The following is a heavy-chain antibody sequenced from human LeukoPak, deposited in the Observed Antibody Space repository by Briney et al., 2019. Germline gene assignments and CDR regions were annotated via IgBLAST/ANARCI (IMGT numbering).Heavy chain of an antibody. V-gene: IGHV3-74*01. J-gene: IGHJ1*01. CDR2: INSDESST. CDR3: ASPGPVTTDPRDFQH. Sequence: PGGSLRLSCAASGFTFSSYWMHWVRQAPGKGLVWVSRINSDESSTSYADSVKGRFTISRDNAKNTLYLQMNSLRAEDTAVYYCASPGPVTTDPRDFQHWGQGTLVTVSS. CDR1: GFTFSSYW. D-gene: IGHD4-17*01.